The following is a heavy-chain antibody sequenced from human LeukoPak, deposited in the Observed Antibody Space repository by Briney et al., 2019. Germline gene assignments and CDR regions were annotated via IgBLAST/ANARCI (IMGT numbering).Heavy chain of an antibody. CDR3: ARAGRWLQYVRGNY. J-gene: IGHJ4*02. D-gene: IGHD5-24*01. CDR1: GFTFSSYE. Sequence: GGSLRLSCAASGFTFSSYEMNWVRQAPGKGLEWVSYISSSGSTIYYADSVKGRFTISRDNAKNSLYLQMNSLRAEDTAVYYCARAGRWLQYVRGNYWGQGTLVTVSS. CDR2: ISSSGSTI. V-gene: IGHV3-48*03.